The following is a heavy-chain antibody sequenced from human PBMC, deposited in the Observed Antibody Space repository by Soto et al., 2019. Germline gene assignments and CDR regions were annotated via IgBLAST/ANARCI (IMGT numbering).Heavy chain of an antibody. CDR2: ISWNSGSM. V-gene: IGHV3-9*01. Sequence: EVQLVESGGGLVQPGRSLRLSCAASGFTFDDYAMHWVRQAPGKGLEWVSGISWNSGSMGYSDSVKGRFTISRDNAKTSLYLRMNSLRAEDTAFYYCAKGTPNAFDIWGQGTIVTVSS. CDR3: AKGTPNAFDI. CDR1: GFTFDDYA. J-gene: IGHJ3*02.